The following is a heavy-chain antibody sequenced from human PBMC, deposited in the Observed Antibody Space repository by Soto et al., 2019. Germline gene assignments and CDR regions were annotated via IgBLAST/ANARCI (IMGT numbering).Heavy chain of an antibody. V-gene: IGHV1-3*01. Sequence: QVQLVQSGAEVKKPGASVKVSCKASGYTFTSYAMHWVRQAPGQRLEWMGWINAGNGNTKYSQKFQGRVTITRDTAASTAYMELSSLRSEDTAVYYCALLGLPSYFDYWGQGTLVTVSS. CDR3: ALLGLPSYFDY. J-gene: IGHJ4*02. D-gene: IGHD3-16*01. CDR1: GYTFTSYA. CDR2: INAGNGNT.